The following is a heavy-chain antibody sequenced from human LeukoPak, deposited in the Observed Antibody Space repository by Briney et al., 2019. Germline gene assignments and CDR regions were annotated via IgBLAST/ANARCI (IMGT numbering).Heavy chain of an antibody. V-gene: IGHV3-74*01. Sequence: TGGSLRLSCAVSGFTFSSYWMHWARQAPGKGLVWVSHINSDGSGTSYADAVKGRFTISRDNAKNTLYLQMNSLRAEDTAVYYCTRDTSGDGIDYWGQGTLVTVSS. CDR3: TRDTSGDGIDY. D-gene: IGHD7-27*01. CDR1: GFTFSSYW. CDR2: INSDGSGT. J-gene: IGHJ4*02.